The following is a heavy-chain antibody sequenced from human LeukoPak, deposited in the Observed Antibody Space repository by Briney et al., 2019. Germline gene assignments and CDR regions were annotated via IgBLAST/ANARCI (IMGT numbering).Heavy chain of an antibody. V-gene: IGHV3-23*01. CDR2: ISGTDCAT. CDR3: VKDPRDTYGTNWFVS. Sequence: GGSLRLSCVASGFSFGNYAMSWVRQAPGKGLQWVSQISGTDCATWYAGFARDRFTISRDNSKKTLYLQMSGLRVEDTAMYYCVKDPRDTYGTNWFVSWGQGTLLIVSS. J-gene: IGHJ5*01. CDR1: GFSFGNYA. D-gene: IGHD2-21*01.